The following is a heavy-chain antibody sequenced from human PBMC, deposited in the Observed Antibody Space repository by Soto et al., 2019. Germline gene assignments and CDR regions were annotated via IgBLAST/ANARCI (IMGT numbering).Heavy chain of an antibody. V-gene: IGHV3-48*03. J-gene: IGHJ4*02. D-gene: IGHD6-19*01. CDR2: ISSSGSTI. CDR3: ARHNAAVAGTPDDY. CDR1: GFTFSSYE. Sequence: PGGSLRLSCAASGFTFSSYEMNWVRQAPGKGLEWVSYISSSGSTIYYADSVKGRFTISRDNAKNSLYLQMNSLRAEDTAVYYCARHNAAVAGTPDDYWGQGTLVTVSS.